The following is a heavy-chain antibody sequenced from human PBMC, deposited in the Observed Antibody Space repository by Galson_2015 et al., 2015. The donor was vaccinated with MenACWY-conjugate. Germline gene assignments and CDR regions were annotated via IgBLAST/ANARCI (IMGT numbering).Heavy chain of an antibody. CDR1: GFTFSSYA. D-gene: IGHD3-10*01. J-gene: IGHJ4*02. V-gene: IGHV3-30*04. CDR2: ISYDGSSK. CDR3: AGTNYYGSGSYPTEFDY. Sequence: SLRLCCAASGFTFSSYAMHWGRRAPGKGLEWVAVISYDGSSKYYADSVKGRLTISRDNSKNTLYLQMNSLTAEDTAVYYCAGTNYYGSGSYPTEFDYWGQGTLVTVSA.